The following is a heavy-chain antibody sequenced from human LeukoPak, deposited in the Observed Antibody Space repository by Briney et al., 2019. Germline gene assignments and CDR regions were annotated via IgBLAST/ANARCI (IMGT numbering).Heavy chain of an antibody. CDR3: ARDGSSCSGGSCYRPFDY. J-gene: IGHJ4*02. Sequence: GGSLRLSCAASGFTFSSYAMHWVRQAPGKGLEWVAVISYDGSNKYYADSVKGRFTISRDNSKNTLYLQMNSLRAEDTAVYYCARDGSSCSGGSCYRPFDYWGQGTLVTVSS. CDR1: GFTFSSYA. CDR2: ISYDGSNK. D-gene: IGHD2-15*01. V-gene: IGHV3-30-3*01.